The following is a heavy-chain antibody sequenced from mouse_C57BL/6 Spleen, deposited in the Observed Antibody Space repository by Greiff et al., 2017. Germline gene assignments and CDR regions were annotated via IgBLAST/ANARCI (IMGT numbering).Heavy chain of an antibody. V-gene: IGHV1-85*01. Sequence: QVQLQQSGPELVKPGASVKLSCKASGYTFTSYDINWVKQRPEQGLEWIGWIYPRDGSTKYNEKFKGKATLTVDTSSSTAYMELHSLTSEDSAVYFCARGGTGGYYAMDYWGQGTSVTVSS. CDR3: ARGGTGGYYAMDY. CDR2: IYPRDGST. J-gene: IGHJ4*01. CDR1: GYTFTSYD.